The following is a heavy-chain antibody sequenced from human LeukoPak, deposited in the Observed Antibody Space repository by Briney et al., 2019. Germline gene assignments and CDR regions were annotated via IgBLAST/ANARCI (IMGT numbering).Heavy chain of an antibody. D-gene: IGHD6-19*01. Sequence: SETLSLTCTVSGGSISSSSYYWGWIRQPPGKGLEWIGSIYYSGSTNYNPSLKSRVTISVDTSKNQFSLKLSSVTAADTAVYYCARAASIAVADSWGQGTLVTISS. J-gene: IGHJ5*02. CDR3: ARAASIAVADS. V-gene: IGHV4-39*07. CDR1: GGSISSSSYY. CDR2: IYYSGST.